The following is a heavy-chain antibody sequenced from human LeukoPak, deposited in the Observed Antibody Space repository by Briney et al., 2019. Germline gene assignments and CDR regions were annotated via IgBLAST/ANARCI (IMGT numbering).Heavy chain of an antibody. Sequence: GRSLRLSCAASGFTFSTYAMSWVRQAPGKGLEGGSVLSGSGGSTYYADSVKGRSTISRDNSKNRLYVQMNSLRAEDTAVYYCAKTSGTNWFDPWGQGTLVTVSS. CDR2: LSGSGGST. V-gene: IGHV3-23*01. J-gene: IGHJ5*02. CDR1: GFTFSTYA. CDR3: AKTSGTNWFDP. D-gene: IGHD3-10*01.